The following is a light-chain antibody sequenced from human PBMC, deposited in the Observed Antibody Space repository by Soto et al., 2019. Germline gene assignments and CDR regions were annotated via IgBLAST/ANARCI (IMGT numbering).Light chain of an antibody. J-gene: IGKJ5*01. Sequence: EVVFTQYPVTLSLSPRERATLSCRASQSFRGLLAWYQQKPGQAPRLLIYDAYNRATGIPPRFSGSGSGTDFTLTISSLEPEDSAVYYCQQRHMWPITFGQGTRLEIK. CDR3: QQRHMWPIT. CDR1: QSFRGL. CDR2: DAY. V-gene: IGKV3-11*01.